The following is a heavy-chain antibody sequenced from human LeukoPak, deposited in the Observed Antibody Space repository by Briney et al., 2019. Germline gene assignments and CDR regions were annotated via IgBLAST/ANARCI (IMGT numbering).Heavy chain of an antibody. CDR2: IGAHNGNA. J-gene: IGHJ4*02. CDR3: ARVEDRDYVWGSYRLADY. D-gene: IGHD3-16*02. CDR1: GYTFTSYG. V-gene: IGHV1-18*04. Sequence: ASVKVSCKASGYTFTSYGISWVRQAPGQGLEWMGWIGAHNGNANYAQKFQGRVTMTTDTSTTTAYMELRSLRSDDTALYYCARVEDRDYVWGSYRLADYWGQGTLVTVSS.